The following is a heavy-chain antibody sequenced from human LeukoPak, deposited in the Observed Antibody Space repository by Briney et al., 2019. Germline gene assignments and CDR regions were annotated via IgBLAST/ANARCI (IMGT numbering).Heavy chain of an antibody. J-gene: IGHJ4*02. D-gene: IGHD2-15*01. V-gene: IGHV3-53*01. CDR3: ARGPFDGGYLDY. CDR1: GFTVNY. CDR2: IYSGGST. Sequence: GGSLRLSCAASGFTVNYMSWVRQAPGKGLEWVSVIYSGGSTYYAASVKGRFTISRDNSKNTLYLQMNSLRAEDTAVYYCARGPFDGGYLDYWGQGTLVTVSS.